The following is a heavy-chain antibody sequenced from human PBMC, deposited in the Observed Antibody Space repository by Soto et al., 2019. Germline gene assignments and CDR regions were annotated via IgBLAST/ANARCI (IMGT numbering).Heavy chain of an antibody. J-gene: IGHJ5*02. CDR2: ISAYNGNT. CDR3: ARNLPQIVLPTVSPFDP. CDR1: VYTFTSYV. Sequence: ASVNVSCKASVYTFTSYVISWVRQAPGQGLEGMGWISAYNGNTNYAQKLQGRVTMTTDTSTSTAYLELRSLRSDDTAVYYCARNLPQIVLPTVSPFDPWGQGTLVTVSS. D-gene: IGHD2-15*01. V-gene: IGHV1-18*04.